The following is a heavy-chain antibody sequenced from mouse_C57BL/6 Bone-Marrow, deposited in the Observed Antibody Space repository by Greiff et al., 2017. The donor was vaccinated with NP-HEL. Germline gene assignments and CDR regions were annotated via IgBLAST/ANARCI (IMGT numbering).Heavy chain of an antibody. CDR3: ARDHYDYSSCWYFDV. Sequence: EVKLMESEGGLVQPGSSMKLSCTASGFTFSDYYMAWVRQVPEKGLEWVANINYDGSSTYYLDSLKSRFIISRDNAKNILYLQMSSLKSEDTATYYCARDHYDYSSCWYFDVWGTGTTVTVSS. V-gene: IGHV5-16*01. D-gene: IGHD2-4*01. CDR1: GFTFSDYY. CDR2: INYDGSST. J-gene: IGHJ1*03.